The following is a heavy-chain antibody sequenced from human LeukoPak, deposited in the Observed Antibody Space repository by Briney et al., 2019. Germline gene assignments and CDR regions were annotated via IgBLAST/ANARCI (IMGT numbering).Heavy chain of an antibody. J-gene: IGHJ3*02. D-gene: IGHD4-17*01. CDR1: GGSFSGYY. CDR3: ARATVTTPEDAFDI. Sequence: SETLSLTCAVYGGSFSGYYWSWIRQPPGKGLEWIGYIYYSGSTYYNPSLKSRVTISVDTSKNQFSLKLSSVTAADTAVYYCARATVTTPEDAFDIWGQGTMVTVSS. CDR2: IYYSGST. V-gene: IGHV4-30-4*01.